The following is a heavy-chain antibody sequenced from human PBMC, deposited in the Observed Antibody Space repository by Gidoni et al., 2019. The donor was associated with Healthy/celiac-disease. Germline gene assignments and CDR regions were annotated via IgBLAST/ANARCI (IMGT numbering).Heavy chain of an antibody. CDR1: GFTFSDYY. D-gene: IGHD6-6*01. CDR2: ISSSGSTI. V-gene: IGHV3-11*01. J-gene: IGHJ6*02. CDR3: ARDVLGAAPQEGYYYYYGMDV. Sequence: QVQLVESGGGLVKPGGSLRLSCAASGFTFSDYYMSWILQAPGKGLGWVSYISSSGSTIYYADSVKGRFTISRDNAKNSLYLQMNSLRAEDTAVYYCARDVLGAAPQEGYYYYYGMDVWGQGTTVTVSS.